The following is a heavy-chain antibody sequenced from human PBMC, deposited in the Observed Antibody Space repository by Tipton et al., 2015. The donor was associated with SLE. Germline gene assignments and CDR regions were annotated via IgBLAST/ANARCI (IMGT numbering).Heavy chain of an antibody. CDR3: GKDYGDFRNWFDA. J-gene: IGHJ5*02. Sequence: SLRLSCETAGFNFQAFAMTWVRQAPGKSLEWVSSIGVDGGRTFYVHSVKGRFTISRDNFRNTLYLQMNSLRDEDTAVYYCGKDYGDFRNWFDAWGQGTPVTVSS. D-gene: IGHD4-17*01. V-gene: IGHV3-23*02. CDR2: IGVDGGRT. CDR1: GFNFQAFA.